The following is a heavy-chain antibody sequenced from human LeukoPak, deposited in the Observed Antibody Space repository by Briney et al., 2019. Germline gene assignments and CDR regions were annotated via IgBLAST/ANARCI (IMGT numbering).Heavy chain of an antibody. D-gene: IGHD3-9*01. V-gene: IGHV1-8*01. CDR1: GYTFTSYD. J-gene: IGHJ4*02. CDR2: MNPNSGNT. CDR3: ARVGGLRYFDWLLGSTNFDY. Sequence: ASVKVSCKASGYTFTSYDINWVRQATGQGLEWMGWMNPNSGNTGYAQKFQGRVTMTRNTSISTAYMELSSLRSEDTVVYYCARVGGLRYFDWLLGSTNFDYWGQGTLVTVSS.